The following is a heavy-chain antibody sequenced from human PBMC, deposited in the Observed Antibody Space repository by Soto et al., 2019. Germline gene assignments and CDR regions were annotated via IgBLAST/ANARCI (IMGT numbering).Heavy chain of an antibody. D-gene: IGHD2-15*01. V-gene: IGHV4-39*01. CDR1: GGFVRSSFYY. Sequence: QLQLQESGPGLVKPSETLSLMCNVSGGFVRSSFYYWGWIRQPPGKGLEWIGSIYYRGTTYYNASLKSRVTISVDTSENQFSLRLSSVTAADTAVYYCASYTSHFYGSGVYGGYYIDDWGQGTLVTVSS. CDR3: ASYTSHFYGSGVYGGYYIDD. J-gene: IGHJ4*02. CDR2: IYYRGTT.